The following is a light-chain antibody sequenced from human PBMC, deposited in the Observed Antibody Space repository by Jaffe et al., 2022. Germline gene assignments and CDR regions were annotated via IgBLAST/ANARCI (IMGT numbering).Light chain of an antibody. CDR3: QQYNKASKT. J-gene: IGKJ1*01. V-gene: IGKV3-15*01. CDR2: GAS. CDR1: QSVSSN. Sequence: EIVMTQSPATLSVSPGERATLSCRASQSVSSNLAWYQQKPGQAPRLLIYGASTRATGIPARFSGSGSGTEFTLTISSLQSEDFAVYYCQQYNKASKTFGQGTKVEIK.